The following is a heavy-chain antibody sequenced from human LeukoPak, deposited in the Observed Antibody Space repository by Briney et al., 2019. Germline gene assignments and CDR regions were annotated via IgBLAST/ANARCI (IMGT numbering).Heavy chain of an antibody. CDR2: INHSGST. CDR3: ARPSFHCSSTSCYTGYGMDV. J-gene: IGHJ6*02. CDR1: GGSFSGYY. V-gene: IGHV4-34*01. Sequence: SETLSLTCAVYGGSFSGYYWSWIRQPPGKGLEWIGEINHSGSTNYNPSLKSRVTISVDTSKNQFSLKLSSVTAADTAVYYCARPSFHCSSTSCYTGYGMDVWGQGTTVTVSS. D-gene: IGHD2-2*02.